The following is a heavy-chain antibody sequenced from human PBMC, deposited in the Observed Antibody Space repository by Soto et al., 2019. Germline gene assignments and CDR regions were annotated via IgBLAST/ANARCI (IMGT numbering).Heavy chain of an antibody. CDR2: ISTYNGDT. V-gene: IGHV1-18*01. CDR1: GYTFITYG. CDR3: ARGPTDYYDNSGDYSLDY. D-gene: IGHD3-22*01. Sequence: VQLVQSGAEVKEPGASVKVSCKASGYTFITYGMSWVRQAPGQGLDWMGWISTYNGDTKYADRLQGRVAMTTDTTTGTAYMELRSLRSDDTAVYYCARGPTDYYDNSGDYSLDYWGQGTLVTVSS. J-gene: IGHJ4*02.